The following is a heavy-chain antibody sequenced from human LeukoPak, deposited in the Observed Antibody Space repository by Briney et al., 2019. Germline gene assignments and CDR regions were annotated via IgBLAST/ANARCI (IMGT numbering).Heavy chain of an antibody. D-gene: IGHD5-18*01. CDR2: IYYSGST. J-gene: IGHJ4*02. V-gene: IGHV4-39*07. CDR3: ARVGYSYRLLSGPGDY. Sequence: SETLSLTCTVSGGSISSSSYYWGWIRQPPGKGLEWIGSIYYSGSTYYNPSLKSRATISVDTSKSQFSLKLSSVTAADTAVYYCARVGYSYRLLSGPGDYWGQGTLVTVSS. CDR1: GGSISSSSYY.